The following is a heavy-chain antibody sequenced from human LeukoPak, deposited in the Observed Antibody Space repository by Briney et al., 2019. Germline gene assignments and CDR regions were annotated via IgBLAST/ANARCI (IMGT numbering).Heavy chain of an antibody. V-gene: IGHV4-34*01. CDR1: GGSFSGYY. Sequence: SETLSLTCAVYGGSFSGYYWSWIRQPPGKGLEWIGEINHSGSTNYNSSLKSRVTISVDTSKNQFSLKLSSVTAADTAVYYCARVSRYCSSTSCYRYYYMDVWGKGTTVTVSS. CDR2: INHSGST. CDR3: ARVSRYCSSTSCYRYYYMDV. D-gene: IGHD2-2*01. J-gene: IGHJ6*03.